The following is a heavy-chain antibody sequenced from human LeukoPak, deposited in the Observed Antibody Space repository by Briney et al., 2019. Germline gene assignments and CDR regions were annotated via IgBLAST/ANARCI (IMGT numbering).Heavy chain of an antibody. CDR1: GGSISSYY. V-gene: IGHV4-4*07. D-gene: IGHD3-22*01. CDR2: IYTSGST. CDR3: ARDRYYYDSSGYFAFDI. Sequence: PETLSLTCTVSGGSISSYYWSWIRQPAGKGLEWIGRIYTSGSTNYNPSLKSRVTMSVDTSKNQFSLKLSSVTAADTAVYYCARDRYYYDSSGYFAFDIWGQGTMVTVSS. J-gene: IGHJ3*02.